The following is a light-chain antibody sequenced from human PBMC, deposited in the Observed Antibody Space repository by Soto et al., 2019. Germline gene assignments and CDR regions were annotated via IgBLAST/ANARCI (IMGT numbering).Light chain of an antibody. CDR1: QSVSSSY. CDR2: GAS. V-gene: IGKV3-20*01. Sequence: IVLTQSPGTLSLSPGERATLSCRASQSVSSSYLAWYQQKPGQAPRLLIYGASSRATGISDRFSGSGSGTDFTLTINRLEPEDFAVYFCQQYGTSPYTFGQGTKLEIK. J-gene: IGKJ2*01. CDR3: QQYGTSPYT.